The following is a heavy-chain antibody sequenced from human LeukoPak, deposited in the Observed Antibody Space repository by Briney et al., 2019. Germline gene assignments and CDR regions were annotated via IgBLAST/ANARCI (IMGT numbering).Heavy chain of an antibody. CDR3: ARDYCSGDSCSLGDAFDI. Sequence: GGSLRLSCAASGFTFSSYWMHWVRQAPGKGLVWVSRINSDGSSTSYADSVKGRFTISRDNAKNTLYLQMNSLRAEDTAVYYCARDYCSGDSCSLGDAFDIWGQGTMVTVSS. D-gene: IGHD2-15*01. V-gene: IGHV3-74*01. CDR1: GFTFSSYW. CDR2: INSDGSST. J-gene: IGHJ3*02.